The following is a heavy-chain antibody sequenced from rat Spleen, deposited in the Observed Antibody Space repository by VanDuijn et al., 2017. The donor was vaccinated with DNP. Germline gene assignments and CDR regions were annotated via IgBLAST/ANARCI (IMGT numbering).Heavy chain of an antibody. D-gene: IGHD1-7*01. CDR2: ISSDGSDT. J-gene: IGHJ2*01. CDR1: GFTFSDYY. Sequence: EVQLVESGGGLVQPGRSMKLSCAASGFTFSDYYMAWVRQAPKKGLEWVATISSDGSDTYYRDSVKGRFTISRDNAKSSLYLQMDSLRSEDTATYYCTRGTTGYWGQGVMVTVSS. V-gene: IGHV5-7*01. CDR3: TRGTTGY.